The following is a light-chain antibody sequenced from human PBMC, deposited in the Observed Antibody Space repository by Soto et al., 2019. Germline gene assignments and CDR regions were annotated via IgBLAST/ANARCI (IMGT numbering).Light chain of an antibody. Sequence: QSALTQPASVSGSPGQSITISCTGTSSDVGSYNLVSWYQQHPGKAPKLMIYEGNKRPSGVSNRFSGSKSANTASLTISGLQAEDEADYYCCSYAHTTTWVFGGGTKVTVL. J-gene: IGLJ3*02. V-gene: IGLV2-23*01. CDR1: SSDVGSYNL. CDR2: EGN. CDR3: CSYAHTTTWV.